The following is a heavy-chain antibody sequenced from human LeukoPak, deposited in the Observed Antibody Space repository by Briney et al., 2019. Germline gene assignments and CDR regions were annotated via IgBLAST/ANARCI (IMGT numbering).Heavy chain of an antibody. V-gene: IGHV3-74*01. CDR1: EFPFSTYW. CDR2: INTDGSST. J-gene: IGHJ6*04. CDR3: ARDGVYYDSSGYPGVMDV. Sequence: GGPLTLSCAPSEFPFSTYWMHGSRQAPGRGLVGFSLINTDGSSTSYADSVKGRFTISRDNAKNTLYLQMNCLRAEDTAVYYCARDGVYYDSSGYPGVMDVWGKGTTVTVSS. D-gene: IGHD3-22*01.